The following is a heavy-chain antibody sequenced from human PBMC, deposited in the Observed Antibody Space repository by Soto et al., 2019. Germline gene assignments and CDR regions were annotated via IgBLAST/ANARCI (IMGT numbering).Heavy chain of an antibody. V-gene: IGHV3-53*01. CDR2: IYSGGST. D-gene: IGHD3-10*02. CDR1: GFTVSSNY. Sequence: GGSLRLSCAASGFTVSSNYMSWVRQAPGKGLEWVSVIYSGGSTYYADSVKGRFTISRDNSKNTLYLQMNSLRAEDTAVYYCARSMWASRSYYGMDVWGQGTTVTVSS. J-gene: IGHJ6*02. CDR3: ARSMWASRSYYGMDV.